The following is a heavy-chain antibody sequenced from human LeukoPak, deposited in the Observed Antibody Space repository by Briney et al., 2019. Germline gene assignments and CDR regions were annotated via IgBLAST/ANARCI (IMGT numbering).Heavy chain of an antibody. CDR3: ARESTYYYDSSGNGDVGY. J-gene: IGHJ4*02. D-gene: IGHD3-22*01. CDR2: ISSSGSTI. CDR1: GFTFSDYY. V-gene: IGHV3-11*01. Sequence: GGSLRLSCAASGFTFSDYYMSWIRQAPGKGLEWVSYISSSGSTIYYADSVKGRFTISRDNAKNSLYLQMNSLRAEDTAVYYCARESTYYYDSSGNGDVGYWGQGTLVTVSS.